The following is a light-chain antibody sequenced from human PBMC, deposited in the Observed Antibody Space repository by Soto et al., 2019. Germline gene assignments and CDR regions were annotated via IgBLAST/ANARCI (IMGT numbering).Light chain of an antibody. J-gene: IGKJ4*01. CDR3: QQVNNYPLT. Sequence: IQLTQSPSSLSASVGDRVTITCRASQGLSSYLAWYQQKPGKAPKLLIYAASTLQTGVPSRFSGSESGTDFTLTISSLQPEDFATYYCQQVNNYPLTFGGGTQVDIK. CDR1: QGLSSY. V-gene: IGKV1-9*01. CDR2: AAS.